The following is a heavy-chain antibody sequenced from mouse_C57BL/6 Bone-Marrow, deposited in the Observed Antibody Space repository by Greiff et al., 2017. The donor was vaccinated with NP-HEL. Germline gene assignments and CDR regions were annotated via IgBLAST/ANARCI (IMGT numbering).Heavy chain of an antibody. CDR2: INPNNGGT. D-gene: IGHD2-4*01. J-gene: IGHJ2*01. Sequence: EVQLQQSGPELVKPGASVKISCKASGYTFTDYYMNWVKQSHGKSLEWIGDINPNNGGTSYNQKFKCKATLTVDKSSSTAYMELRSLTSEDSAVYYCARDYDYDVDYWGQGTTLTVSS. CDR3: ARDYDYDVDY. CDR1: GYTFTDYY. V-gene: IGHV1-26*01.